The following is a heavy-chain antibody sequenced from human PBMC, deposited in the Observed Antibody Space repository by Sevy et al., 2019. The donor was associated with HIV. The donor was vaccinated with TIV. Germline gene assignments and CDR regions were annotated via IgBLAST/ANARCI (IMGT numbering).Heavy chain of an antibody. CDR1: GFTFSSYS. D-gene: IGHD3-22*01. CDR2: ISSSSSTI. J-gene: IGHJ4*02. Sequence: GGSLRLSCAASGFTFSSYSMNWVRQAPGKGLEWVSYISSSSSTIYYADSVKGRFTISRDNAKNLVYLQMNSLRAEDTAIYYCAREPGLHSSGYSGGFDYWGQGTLVTVSS. CDR3: AREPGLHSSGYSGGFDY. V-gene: IGHV3-48*01.